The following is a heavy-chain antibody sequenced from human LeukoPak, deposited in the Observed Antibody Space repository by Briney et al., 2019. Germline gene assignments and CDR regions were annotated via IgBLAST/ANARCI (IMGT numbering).Heavy chain of an antibody. V-gene: IGHV3-23*01. CDR1: GFTFSSYA. Sequence: PGGSLRLSCAASGFTFSSYAMNWVRQAPGKGLEWVSVISGSGDSTYYADSMKGRFAIPRDSSKNTLDLQMNSLRAEDTAVYYCAKGDCSGGSCTTPFDYWGQGTLVTVSP. CDR3: AKGDCSGGSCTTPFDY. CDR2: ISGSGDST. D-gene: IGHD2-15*01. J-gene: IGHJ4*02.